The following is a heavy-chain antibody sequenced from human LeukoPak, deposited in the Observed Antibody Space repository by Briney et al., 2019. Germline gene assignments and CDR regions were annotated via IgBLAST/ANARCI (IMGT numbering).Heavy chain of an antibody. D-gene: IGHD4-17*01. CDR3: ARGPGNYGDYVGYYGMDV. V-gene: IGHV3-66*02. J-gene: IGHJ6*02. Sequence: GGSLRLSCAASGFTVSSNYMSWVRQAPGKGLGWVSVIYSGGSTYYADSVKGRFTISRDNSKNTLYLQMNSLRAEDTAVYYCARGPGNYGDYVGYYGMDVWGQGTTVTVSS. CDR2: IYSGGST. CDR1: GFTVSSNY.